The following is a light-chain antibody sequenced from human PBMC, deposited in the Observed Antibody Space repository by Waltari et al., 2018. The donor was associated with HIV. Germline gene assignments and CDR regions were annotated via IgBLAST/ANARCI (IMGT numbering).Light chain of an antibody. CDR3: SSFGGNNPYLV. CDR1: TSDVGRYNY. V-gene: IGLV2-8*01. CDR2: DVN. J-gene: IGLJ3*02. Sequence: QSALTQPPSASGSPGQSVIISCTGTTSDVGRYNYVSWYKQHPGRAPKLMIYDVNTRPPGVPDLFAGSKSGNTASLTVSGLQAEDEANYYCSSFGGNNPYLVFGGGTTLTVL.